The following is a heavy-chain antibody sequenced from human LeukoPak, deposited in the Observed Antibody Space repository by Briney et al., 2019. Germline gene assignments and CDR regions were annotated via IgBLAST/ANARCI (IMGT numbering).Heavy chain of an antibody. V-gene: IGHV4-38-2*02. D-gene: IGHD5-18*01. Sequence: SETLSLTCTVSGYSISSGYYWGWIRQPPGKGLEWIGSIYHSGSTYYNPSLKSRVTISVDTSKNQFSLKLSSVTAADTALYYCARRSTARAFDIWGQGTMVTVSS. J-gene: IGHJ3*02. CDR2: IYHSGST. CDR3: ARRSTARAFDI. CDR1: GYSISSGYY.